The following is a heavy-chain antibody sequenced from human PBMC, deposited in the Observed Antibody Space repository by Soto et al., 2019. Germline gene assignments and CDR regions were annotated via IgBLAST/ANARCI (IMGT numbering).Heavy chain of an antibody. D-gene: IGHD1-26*01. V-gene: IGHV6-1*01. CDR3: ASAQRPVGSSFYFDY. Sequence: SPTLSLTCAISGDSVSSNSAAWNWIRQSTSRGLEWLGRTYYRSKWYNEYAVSVKSRVNINPDTSKNQFSLQLNSVTPEDTAVYYCASAQRPVGSSFYFDYCGQGTLVTVSS. CDR1: GDSVSSNSAA. J-gene: IGHJ4*02. CDR2: TYYRSKWYN.